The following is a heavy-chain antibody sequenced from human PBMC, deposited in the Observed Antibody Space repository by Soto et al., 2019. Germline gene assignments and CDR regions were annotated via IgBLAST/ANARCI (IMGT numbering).Heavy chain of an antibody. CDR2: ISSSSSYM. Sequence: TLSRAAARVTLSSYSMDLVRRTRGKGLEWVSPISSSSSYMYYADSVKGRFTISRDNAKNSLYLQMNSLRAEDTAVYYCARIIGCGYHHYGMDVWGQGTTVTVSS. D-gene: IGHD3-22*01. CDR1: RVTLSSYS. CDR3: ARIIGCGYHHYGMDV. J-gene: IGHJ6*02. V-gene: IGHV3-21*01.